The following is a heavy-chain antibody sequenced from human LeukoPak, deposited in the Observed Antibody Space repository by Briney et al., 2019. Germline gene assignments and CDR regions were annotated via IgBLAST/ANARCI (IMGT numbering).Heavy chain of an antibody. D-gene: IGHD5-12*01. Sequence: SETLSLTCAVYGGSFSGYYWSWIRQPPGKGLEWIGEINHSGSTNYNPSLKSRVTISVDTSKNQFSLKLSSVTAADTAVYYCARAHLIVATTDNDAFDIWGQGTMVTVSS. CDR1: GGSFSGYY. CDR3: ARAHLIVATTDNDAFDI. CDR2: INHSGST. J-gene: IGHJ3*02. V-gene: IGHV4-34*01.